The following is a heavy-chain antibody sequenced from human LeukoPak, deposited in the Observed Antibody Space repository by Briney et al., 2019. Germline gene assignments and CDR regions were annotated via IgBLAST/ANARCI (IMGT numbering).Heavy chain of an antibody. J-gene: IGHJ3*02. V-gene: IGHV4-39*07. Sequence: PATLSLTCTVSCGSISTSSYYSGWVREPPGKCLEWFGNIFYSGSTYYMRCLNSPFTISLDTSRNQFSLKLNSVTAADTAVYYCAKSNGYGLVDIWGQGTMVTVSS. CDR3: AKSNGYGLVDI. CDR2: IFYSGST. CDR1: CGSISTSSYY. D-gene: IGHD3-10*01.